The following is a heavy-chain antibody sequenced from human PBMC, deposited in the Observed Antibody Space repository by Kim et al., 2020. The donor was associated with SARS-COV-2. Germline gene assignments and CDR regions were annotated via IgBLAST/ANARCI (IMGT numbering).Heavy chain of an antibody. Sequence: KGRFTISRDNSKNTLYLQMNSLRAEDTAVYYCAKAVSYGSGSYYNEDFDYWGQGTLVTVSS. CDR3: AKAVSYGSGSYYNEDFDY. V-gene: IGHV3-30*02. J-gene: IGHJ4*02. D-gene: IGHD3-10*01.